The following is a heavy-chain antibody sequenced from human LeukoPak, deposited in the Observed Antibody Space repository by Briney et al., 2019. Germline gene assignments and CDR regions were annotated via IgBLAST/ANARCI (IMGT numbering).Heavy chain of an antibody. D-gene: IGHD6-13*01. CDR1: GFTFSSYA. Sequence: GGSLRLSCAASGFTFSSYAMSWVRQAPGKGLEWVSAISGSGGSTYYADSVKGRFTISRDNSKNTLYLQMNSPRAEDTAVYYCAKLAPSGSSSWFTVSRDNWFDPWGQGTLVTVSS. J-gene: IGHJ5*02. CDR3: AKLAPSGSSSWFTVSRDNWFDP. V-gene: IGHV3-23*01. CDR2: ISGSGGST.